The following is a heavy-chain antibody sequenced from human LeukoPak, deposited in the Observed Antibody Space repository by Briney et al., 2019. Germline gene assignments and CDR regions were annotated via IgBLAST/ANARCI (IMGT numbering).Heavy chain of an antibody. CDR3: TTRGGSFSIFDY. CDR1: GFTFSDAW. D-gene: IGHD1-26*01. V-gene: IGHV3-15*01. Sequence: VGSLRLSCAASGFTFSDAWMSWVRQAPGKRLEWVGRIKSKTDGGTTDYAAPVKGRFTISRDDSKNTLYLQMNSLKTEDTAVYYCTTRGGSFSIFDYWGQGTLVTVSS. J-gene: IGHJ4*02. CDR2: IKSKTDGGTT.